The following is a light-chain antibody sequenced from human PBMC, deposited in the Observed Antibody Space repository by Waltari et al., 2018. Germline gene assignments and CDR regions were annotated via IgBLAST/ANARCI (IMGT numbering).Light chain of an antibody. CDR2: VNSDGSH. V-gene: IGLV4-69*01. Sequence: QLVLTQSPSASASLGASVKLTCTLSSGHSSNVIAWLQQQPGKGPRYLMKVNSDGSHNKGDEFPDRFSGSSSGAERYLTISSLQSEDEADYYCQTGGHGTWVFGGGTKLTVL. CDR1: SGHSSNV. CDR3: QTGGHGTWV. J-gene: IGLJ3*02.